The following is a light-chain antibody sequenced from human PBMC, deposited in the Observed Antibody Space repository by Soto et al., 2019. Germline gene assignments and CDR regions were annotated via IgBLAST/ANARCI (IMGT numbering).Light chain of an antibody. J-gene: IGLJ2*01. V-gene: IGLV1-44*01. Sequence: QAVVTQPPSASTTPGQRVTISCSGSSSNIGSNTVNWYQQLPGTAPKLLIYNNNQRPSGVPDRISGSKSATSASLAISGLQSEDEADYYCAAWDDSLNGVLFGGGTKVTVL. CDR2: NNN. CDR3: AAWDDSLNGVL. CDR1: SSNIGSNT.